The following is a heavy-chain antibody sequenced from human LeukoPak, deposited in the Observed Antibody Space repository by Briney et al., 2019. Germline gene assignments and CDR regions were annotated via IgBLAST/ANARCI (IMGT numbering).Heavy chain of an antibody. CDR3: AKASEYSGYDYDY. CDR1: GFTFSNYA. V-gene: IGHV3-30*04. J-gene: IGHJ4*02. D-gene: IGHD5-12*01. Sequence: PGRSLRLSCAASGFTFSNYALHWVRQAPGKGLEWVAVISYDDTNKYYVDSVKGRFTISRDNAKNSLYLQMNSLRAEDTAVYYCAKASEYSGYDYDYGGQGTLVTVSA. CDR2: ISYDDTNK.